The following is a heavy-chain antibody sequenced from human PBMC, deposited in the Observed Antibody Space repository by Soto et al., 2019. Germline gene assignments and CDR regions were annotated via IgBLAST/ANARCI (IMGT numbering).Heavy chain of an antibody. D-gene: IGHD2-2*01. V-gene: IGHV3-48*01. J-gene: IGHJ6*02. CDR2: ISSSSSTI. CDR1: GFTFSSYS. Sequence: GGSLRLSCAASGFTFSSYSMNWVRQAPGKGLEWVSYISSSSSTIYYADSVKGRFTISRDNAKNSLYLQMNSLRAEDTAVYYCARVVVVPAAMRHYHYYYGMDVWGQGTTVTVSS. CDR3: ARVVVVPAAMRHYHYYYGMDV.